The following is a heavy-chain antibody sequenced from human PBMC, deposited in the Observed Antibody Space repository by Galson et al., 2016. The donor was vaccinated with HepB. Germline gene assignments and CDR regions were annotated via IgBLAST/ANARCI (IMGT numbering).Heavy chain of an antibody. CDR2: MFYSGRT. Sequence: SETLSLTCTVSGVSVSSDSYYWSWIRQPPEKELEWIGYMFYSGRTIYNPSLKSRVSISIDTSKNQFSLQVTSVTAADTAVYYCARDRGGGLLGHTWLFVLWGQGTLVTVSS. V-gene: IGHV4-61*01. J-gene: IGHJ4*02. CDR1: GVSVSSDSYY. CDR3: ARDRGGGLLGHTWLFVL. D-gene: IGHD1-26*01.